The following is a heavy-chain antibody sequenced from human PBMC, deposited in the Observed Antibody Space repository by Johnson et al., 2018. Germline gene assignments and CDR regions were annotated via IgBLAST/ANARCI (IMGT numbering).Heavy chain of an antibody. V-gene: IGHV3-23*04. D-gene: IGHD6-13*01. CDR3: AKSEQHPSPEAWYYYYYYMYV. Sequence: VRLVQSGGGLVKPGGSLRLSCAASGFTFSSYSMSWVRQAPGMGLQWVSSISGLGGYTYYADSVKGRFTISRDNSKNPLYLQPNSLRAEDTTLYYCAKSEQHPSPEAWYYYYYYMYVWGKGTTVTVSS. CDR1: GFTFSSYS. J-gene: IGHJ6*03. CDR2: ISGLGGYT.